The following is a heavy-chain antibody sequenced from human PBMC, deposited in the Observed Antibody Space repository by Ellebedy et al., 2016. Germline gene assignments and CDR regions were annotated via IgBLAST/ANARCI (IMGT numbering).Heavy chain of an antibody. CDR1: GFTFSSYS. V-gene: IGHV3-21*01. D-gene: IGHD5-12*01. Sequence: GESLKISXAASGFTFSSYSMNWVRQAPGKGLEWVSSISSSSYIYYADSVKGRFTISRDNAKNSLYLQMNSLRAEDTAVYYCAREPYSGYDYYFDYWGQGTLVTVSS. CDR2: ISSSSYI. J-gene: IGHJ4*02. CDR3: AREPYSGYDYYFDY.